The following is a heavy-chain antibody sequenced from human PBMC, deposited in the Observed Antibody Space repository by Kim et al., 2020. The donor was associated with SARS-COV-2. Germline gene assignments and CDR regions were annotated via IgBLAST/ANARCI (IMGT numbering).Heavy chain of an antibody. CDR3: AKDYGYNIDY. Sequence: KLPGRVTVTTDTSTNTAYMELRSLRPDDTAVYYCAKDYGYNIDYWGQGTLVTVSS. D-gene: IGHD5-12*01. V-gene: IGHV1-18*01. J-gene: IGHJ4*02.